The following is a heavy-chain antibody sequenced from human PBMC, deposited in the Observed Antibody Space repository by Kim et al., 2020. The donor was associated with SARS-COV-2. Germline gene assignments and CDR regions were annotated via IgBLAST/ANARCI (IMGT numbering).Heavy chain of an antibody. D-gene: IGHD1-1*01. Sequence: GGSLRLSCAASGFSFSTSAMSWVRQAPGKGPEWVSSISGSGDKTNYWDSVRGRFTISRDNSKNTLFLQMNSLRAEDTAVYFCAKPHWNPAADWFGPWGQGTLVTVS. CDR3: AKPHWNPAADWFGP. CDR1: GFSFSTSA. CDR2: ISGSGDKT. V-gene: IGHV3-23*01. J-gene: IGHJ5*02.